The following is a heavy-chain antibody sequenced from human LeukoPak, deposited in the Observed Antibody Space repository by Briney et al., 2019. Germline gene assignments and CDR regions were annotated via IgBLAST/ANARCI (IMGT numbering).Heavy chain of an antibody. CDR3: ARGYRLDS. J-gene: IGHJ4*02. V-gene: IGHV5-51*01. Sequence: KPGESLKISCNGSGYTFTSHWIAWVRQMPGKGLEWMGIIYPGDSDIRYSPSFQGQVTISADKSISTAYLQWSSLKASDTAMYYCARGYRLDSWGQGTLVTVSS. CDR1: GYTFTSHW. D-gene: IGHD3-16*02. CDR2: IYPGDSDI.